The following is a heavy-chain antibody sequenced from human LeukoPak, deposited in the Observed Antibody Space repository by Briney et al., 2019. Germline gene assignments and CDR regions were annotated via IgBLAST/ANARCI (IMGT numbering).Heavy chain of an antibody. Sequence: GGSLRLSCVASGFTFSSHAIHWVRQAPGRRLEWVAVIRRDGVNGVNQYLAASVKGRFTVSRDNSKDTVYLQMNSLRAEDTGVYYCAKDHTGSFASDYWGQGTLVTVSS. CDR2: IRRDGVNGVNQ. D-gene: IGHD1-26*01. V-gene: IGHV3-30*04. CDR1: GFTFSSHA. J-gene: IGHJ4*02. CDR3: AKDHTGSFASDY.